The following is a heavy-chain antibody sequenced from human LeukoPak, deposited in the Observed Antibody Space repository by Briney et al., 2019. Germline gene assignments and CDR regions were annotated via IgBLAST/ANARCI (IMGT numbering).Heavy chain of an antibody. CDR1: GFTFSSYS. J-gene: IGHJ4*02. CDR3: ARCSYYYDRGRLDY. CDR2: ISSSSSTI. V-gene: IGHV3-48*02. D-gene: IGHD3-22*01. Sequence: GGSLRLSCAASGFTFSSYSMNWVRQAPGKGLEWVSYISSSSSTIYYADSVKGRFTISRDNAKNSLYLQMNSLRDEDTAVYYCARCSYYYDRGRLDYWGQGTLVTASS.